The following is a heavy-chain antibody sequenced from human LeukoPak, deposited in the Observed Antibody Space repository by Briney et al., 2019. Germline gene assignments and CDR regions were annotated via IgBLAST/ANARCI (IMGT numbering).Heavy chain of an antibody. CDR2: ISYDGSNK. Sequence: GGSLRLSCAASGFTFSSYGMHWVRQAPGKGLEWVAVISYDGSNKYYADSVKGRFTISRDNSKNTLYLQMNSLRAEDTAVYYCAKPKAAYYYDSSGYYLDYWGQGTLVTVSP. J-gene: IGHJ4*02. CDR1: GFTFSSYG. D-gene: IGHD3-22*01. V-gene: IGHV3-30*18. CDR3: AKPKAAYYYDSSGYYLDY.